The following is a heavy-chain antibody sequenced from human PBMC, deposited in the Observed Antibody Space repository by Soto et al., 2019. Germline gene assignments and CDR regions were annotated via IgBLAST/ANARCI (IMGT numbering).Heavy chain of an antibody. V-gene: IGHV1-69*13. CDR3: ARVPGYGATAGLPFDY. CDR2: IIPIFGTA. Sequence: SVKVSCKASGGTFSSYAISWVRQAPGQGLEWMGEIIPIFGTANYAQKFQGRVTITADESTSTAYMELSSLRSEDTATFYCARVPGYGATAGLPFDYWGQGTLVTVSS. D-gene: IGHD6-13*01. J-gene: IGHJ4*02. CDR1: GGTFSSYA.